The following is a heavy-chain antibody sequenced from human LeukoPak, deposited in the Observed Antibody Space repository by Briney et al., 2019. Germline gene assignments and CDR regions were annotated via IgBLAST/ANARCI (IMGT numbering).Heavy chain of an antibody. CDR1: GYSISSGYY. J-gene: IGHJ4*02. Sequence: SETLSLTCAVSGYSISSGYYWGWIQQPPGKGLEWIGSIYHSGSTYYNPSLKSRVTISVDTSKNQFSLKLSSVTAADTAVYYCARAGVVVTAIPQYWGQGTLVTVSS. CDR2: IYHSGST. V-gene: IGHV4-38-2*01. D-gene: IGHD2-21*02. CDR3: ARAGVVVTAIPQY.